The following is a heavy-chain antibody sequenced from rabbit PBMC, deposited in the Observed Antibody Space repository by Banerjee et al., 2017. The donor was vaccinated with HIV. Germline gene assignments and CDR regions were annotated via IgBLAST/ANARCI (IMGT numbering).Heavy chain of an antibody. Sequence: QSLEESGGGLVQPEGSLTLTCKASGIDFSNYNFMCWVRQAPGKGLEWIACIDIGSRDFTYYANWAKGRFTISKTSSTTVTLQMTSLTVADTATYFCARDTGSSFSTYGMDLWGPGTLVTVS. CDR2: IDIGSRDFT. CDR3: ARDTGSSFSTYGMDL. J-gene: IGHJ6*01. V-gene: IGHV1S40*01. CDR1: GIDFSNYNF. D-gene: IGHD8-1*01.